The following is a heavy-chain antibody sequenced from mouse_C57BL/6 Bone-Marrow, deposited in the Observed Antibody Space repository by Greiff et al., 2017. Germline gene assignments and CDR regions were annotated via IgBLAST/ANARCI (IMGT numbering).Heavy chain of an antibody. J-gene: IGHJ1*03. Sequence: EVMLVESGGGLVQPGGSLSLSCAASGFTFTDYYMSWVRQPPGKALEWLGFIRNKANGYTTEYSASVKGRFTISRDNSQSILYLQLNALRAGDSATYYCARPRYYGNYVSDWYFDVWGTGTTVTVSS. V-gene: IGHV7-3*01. CDR1: GFTFTDYY. CDR2: IRNKANGYTT. D-gene: IGHD2-1*01. CDR3: ARPRYYGNYVSDWYFDV.